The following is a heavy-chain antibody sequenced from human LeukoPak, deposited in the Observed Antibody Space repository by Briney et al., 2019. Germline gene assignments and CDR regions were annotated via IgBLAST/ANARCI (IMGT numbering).Heavy chain of an antibody. CDR1: GYSISSGYY. CDR3: ATGSWADY. Sequence: PSETLSLTCTVSGYSISSGYYWGWIRQPPGKGLEWIGSIYHSGSTYYNPSLKSRVTISVDTSKNQFSLKLSSVTAADTAVYYCATGSWADYWGQGTLVTVSS. J-gene: IGHJ4*02. CDR2: IYHSGST. D-gene: IGHD6-13*01. V-gene: IGHV4-38-2*02.